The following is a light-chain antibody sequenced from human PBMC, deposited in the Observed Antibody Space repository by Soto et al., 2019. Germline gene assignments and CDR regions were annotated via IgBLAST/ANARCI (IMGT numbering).Light chain of an antibody. CDR3: SSYTSRTTFPWV. CDR2: EVT. V-gene: IGLV2-14*01. J-gene: IGLJ1*01. Sequence: QSALTQPASVSGSPGQSITISCTGTSSDVGGYNYVSWYQHHPGKAPKLMIYEVTTRPSGFSNRFSGSKSGNTASLTISGFQAEDEADYYCSSYTSRTTFPWVFGTGTKVTVL. CDR1: SSDVGGYNY.